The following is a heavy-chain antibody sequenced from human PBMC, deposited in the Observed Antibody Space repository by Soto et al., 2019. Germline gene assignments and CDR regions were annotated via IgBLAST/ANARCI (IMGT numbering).Heavy chain of an antibody. V-gene: IGHV3-48*03. CDR2: ISSSGSTI. D-gene: IGHD5-12*01. J-gene: IGHJ6*02. CDR3: AREFNRLVYAGRDG. Sequence: QPGASLRLSCAASGFTFSSYEMNWVRQAPGKGLEWVSYISSSGSTIYYADSVKGRFTISRDNAKNSLYLQMNSLRAEDTAVYYLAREFNRLVYAGRDGWGQGTTATVSS. CDR1: GFTFSSYE.